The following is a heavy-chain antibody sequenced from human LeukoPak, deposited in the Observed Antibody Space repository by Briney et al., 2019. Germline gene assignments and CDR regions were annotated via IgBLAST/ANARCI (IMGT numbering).Heavy chain of an antibody. CDR1: GSTFTNFG. CDR2: ISTYNGHT. D-gene: IGHD3-3*01. CDR3: ARAGGLRFLEWLSPRDWFDP. V-gene: IGHV1-18*01. Sequence: ASVKVSCKASGSTFTNFGISWVRQAPGQGLEWMGWISTYNGHTNYAQKLQGRVTMTTDTSTSTVYMEGRSLRSDDTAVYYCARAGGLRFLEWLSPRDWFDPWGQGTLVTVSS. J-gene: IGHJ5*02.